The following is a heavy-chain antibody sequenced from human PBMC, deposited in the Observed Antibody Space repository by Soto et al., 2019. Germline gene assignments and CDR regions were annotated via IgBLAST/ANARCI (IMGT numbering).Heavy chain of an antibody. CDR3: VRGGIAGNWFDP. J-gene: IGHJ5*02. Sequence: SETLSLTCAVSGYSISSSNWWGWIRQPPGKGLEWIGYIYYSGTTYYNPSLKSRVTMSVDTSKNQFSLKLTSVTAVDTAVYYCVRGGIAGNWFDPWGQGTLVTVSS. V-gene: IGHV4-28*03. CDR2: IYYSGTT. CDR1: GYSISSSNW. D-gene: IGHD6-13*01.